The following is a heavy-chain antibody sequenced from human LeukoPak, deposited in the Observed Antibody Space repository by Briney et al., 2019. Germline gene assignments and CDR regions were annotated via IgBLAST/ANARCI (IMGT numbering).Heavy chain of an antibody. J-gene: IGHJ4*02. CDR1: GGSFSTYY. CDR2: IYYSGST. D-gene: IGHD3-22*01. Sequence: PSETLSLTCTVSGGSFSTYYWSWIRQPPGKGLEWIGYIYYSGSTDYNPSLKSRVTMSVDTSKNQFSLRLSSVTAADTAVYYCARDHNYDSSGYFLYYWGQGTLVTVSS. V-gene: IGHV4-59*04. CDR3: ARDHNYDSSGYFLYY.